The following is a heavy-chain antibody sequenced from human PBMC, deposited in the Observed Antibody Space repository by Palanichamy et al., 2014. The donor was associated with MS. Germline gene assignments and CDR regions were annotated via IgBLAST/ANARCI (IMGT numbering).Heavy chain of an antibody. CDR1: GFTFSSHA. Sequence: EVQLVESGGGLVQPGGSLRLSCAASGFTFSSHAMTWVRQAPGRGLEWVSSISANGGHTYFAESVKGRFAISRDNSKNTLYLQMNSLRAEDTAVYYCAKENPGAVTNDCWGQGTLVTVSS. D-gene: IGHD3-3*01. J-gene: IGHJ4*02. CDR3: AKENPGAVTNDC. CDR2: ISANGGHT. V-gene: IGHV3-23*04.